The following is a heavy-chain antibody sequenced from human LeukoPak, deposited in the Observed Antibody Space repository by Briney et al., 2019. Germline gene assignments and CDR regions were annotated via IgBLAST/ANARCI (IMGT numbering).Heavy chain of an antibody. D-gene: IGHD6-13*01. CDR3: ARGSPISSSWADY. V-gene: IGHV4-34*01. CDR1: GGSFSGYY. Sequence: PSETLSLTCAVYGGSFSGYYWSWIRQPPGKGLEWIGEINHSGSTNYNPSLKSRVTISVDTSKNQFSLKLSSVTAADTAVYYCARGSPISSSWADYWGQGTLVTVSS. CDR2: INHSGST. J-gene: IGHJ4*02.